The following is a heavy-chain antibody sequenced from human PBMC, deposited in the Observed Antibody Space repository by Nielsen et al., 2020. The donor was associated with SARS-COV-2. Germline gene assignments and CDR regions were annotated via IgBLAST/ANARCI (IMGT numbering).Heavy chain of an antibody. Sequence: SETLSLTCTVSGGSISSSSYYWGWIRQPPGKGLEWIGSIYYSGSTYYNPSLKSRVTISVDTSKNQLSLKLSSVTAADTAVYYCARLIVGATRWFDPWGQGTLVTVSS. V-gene: IGHV4-39*07. CDR3: ARLIVGATRWFDP. CDR2: IYYSGST. CDR1: GGSISSSSYY. D-gene: IGHD1-26*01. J-gene: IGHJ5*02.